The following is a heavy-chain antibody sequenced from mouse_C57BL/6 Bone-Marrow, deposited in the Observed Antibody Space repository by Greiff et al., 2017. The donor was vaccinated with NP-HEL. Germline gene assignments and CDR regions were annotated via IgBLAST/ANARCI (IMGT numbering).Heavy chain of an antibody. Sequence: QVQLQQPGAELVMPGASVKLSCKASGYTFTSYWMHWVKQRPGQGLEWIGVIDPSDSYTNYIQKFKGKSTLTVDTSSSTAYMQTSSLTSEDSAVYYCARRYYYDDDYDWYFDVWGTGTTVTVS. CDR1: GYTFTSYW. J-gene: IGHJ1*03. D-gene: IGHD2-4*01. CDR3: ARRYYYDDDYDWYFDV. CDR2: IDPSDSYT. V-gene: IGHV1-59*01.